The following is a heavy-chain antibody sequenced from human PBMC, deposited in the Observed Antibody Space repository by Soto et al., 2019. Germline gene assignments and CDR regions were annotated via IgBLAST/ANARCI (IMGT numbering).Heavy chain of an antibody. Sequence: QVQLVQSGAEVKKPGASVKVSCKTSGYTFTSYDINWVRQATGQGLEWMGWMNANSGNTGYAQNLQGRVTLTRNTSISTAYMELRSLRSQDTAVYYCVTTAFASSGWGQGTLVTVSS. CDR2: MNANSGNT. V-gene: IGHV1-8*01. J-gene: IGHJ4*02. D-gene: IGHD3-22*01. CDR3: VTTAFASSG. CDR1: GYTFTSYD.